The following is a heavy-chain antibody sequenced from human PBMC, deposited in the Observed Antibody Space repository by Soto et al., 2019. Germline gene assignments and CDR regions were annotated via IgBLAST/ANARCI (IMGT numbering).Heavy chain of an antibody. V-gene: IGHV1-18*01. J-gene: IGHJ4*01. CDR3: ARTVEYDSIPYYYADF. CDR2: ISGYNGNT. D-gene: IGHD2-21*01. Sequence: VKVSCKASGYTFNTYAITWVRQAPGQGLEWMGWISGYNGNTNYAQTLQGRGTMTTDTSTSTAYLELRSLRSDDTAVYYCARTVEYDSIPYYYADFWGQGTLVTVSS. CDR1: GYTFNTYA.